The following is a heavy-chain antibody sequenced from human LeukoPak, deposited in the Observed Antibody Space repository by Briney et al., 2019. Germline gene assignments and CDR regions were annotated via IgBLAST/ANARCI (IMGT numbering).Heavy chain of an antibody. J-gene: IGHJ4*02. Sequence: GGSLRLSCAASGFTVSSNYMSWVRQAPGKGLEWVSVIYSGGSTYYADSVKGRFTISRDNSKNTLYLQMNSLRAEDTAVYYCATRYYYDSSDYWGQGTLVTVSS. V-gene: IGHV3-66*01. CDR1: GFTVSSNY. D-gene: IGHD3-22*01. CDR2: IYSGGST. CDR3: ATRYYYDSSDY.